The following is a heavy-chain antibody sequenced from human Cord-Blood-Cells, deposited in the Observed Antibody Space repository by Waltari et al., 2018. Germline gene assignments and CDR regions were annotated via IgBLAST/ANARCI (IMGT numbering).Heavy chain of an antibody. CDR2: IYYSGST. D-gene: IGHD3-3*01. Sequence: QVQLQESGPGLVKPSETLSLTGHVSGGPASSGSYYWSWIRQPPGKGLEWIGYIYYSGSTNYNPSLKSRVTISVDTSKNQFSLKLSSVTAADTAVYYCARDFASGRTHAFDIWGQGTMVTVSS. CDR1: GGPASSGSYY. J-gene: IGHJ3*02. CDR3: ARDFASGRTHAFDI. V-gene: IGHV4-61*01.